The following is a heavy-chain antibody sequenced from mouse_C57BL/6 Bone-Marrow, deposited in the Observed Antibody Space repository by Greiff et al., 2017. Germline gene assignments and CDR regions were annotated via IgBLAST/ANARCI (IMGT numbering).Heavy chain of an antibody. V-gene: IGHV1-22*01. CDR1: GYTFTDYN. CDR2: INPNNGGT. Sequence: VQLKQSGPELVKPGASVKMSCKASGYTFTDYNMHWVKQSHGKSLEWIGYINPNNGGTSYNQKFKGKATLTVNKSSSTAYMELRSLTSEDSAVYYCARSPQLRLRYFDVWGTGTTVTVSS. J-gene: IGHJ1*03. D-gene: IGHD3-2*02. CDR3: ARSPQLRLRYFDV.